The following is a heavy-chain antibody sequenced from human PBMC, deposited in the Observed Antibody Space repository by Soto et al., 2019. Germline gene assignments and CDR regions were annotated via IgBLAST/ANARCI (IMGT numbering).Heavy chain of an antibody. J-gene: IGHJ6*02. V-gene: IGHV1-8*01. CDR1: GYTFTSYD. CDR3: ARAPLGYCSGGSCEYGMDV. CDR2: MNPNSGNT. D-gene: IGHD2-15*01. Sequence: QVQLVQSGAEVKKPGASVKVSCKASGYTFTSYDINWVRQATGQGLEWMGWMNPNSGNTGYAQKFQGRVTMTRNTSISTAYMELSSLRSEDTAVYYCARAPLGYCSGGSCEYGMDVWGQGTTVTVSS.